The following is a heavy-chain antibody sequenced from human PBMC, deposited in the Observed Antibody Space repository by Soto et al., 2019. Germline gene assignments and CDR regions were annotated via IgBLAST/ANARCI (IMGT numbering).Heavy chain of an antibody. J-gene: IGHJ1*01. D-gene: IGHD3-16*02. V-gene: IGHV2-5*01. Sequence: GPXLLNPRRTRTLTSTFSIVSRTTNGVGVGGMGQPPGKALEWLALIYSNDDDRYSPSLTSKLTINKDTSKNKVALRMNKMDPVDTAKYYCAKSRYTRKYSQPWGQGTLVTVS. CDR1: IVSRTTNGVG. CDR2: IYSNDDD. CDR3: AKSRYTRKYSQP.